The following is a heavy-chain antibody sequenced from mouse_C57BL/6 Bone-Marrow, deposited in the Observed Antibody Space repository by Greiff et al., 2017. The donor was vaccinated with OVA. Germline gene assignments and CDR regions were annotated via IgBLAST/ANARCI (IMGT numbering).Heavy chain of an antibody. Sequence: QVQLQQPGAELVKPGASVKLSCKASGYTFTSYWMHWVKQRPGRGLEWIGRIDTNSGGTKYNEKFKGKATLTEDKPSSTAYMQLSSLTSEDSAVYCGASSLDYCNYFFYWYFDVWGTGTTVTVSS. J-gene: IGHJ1*03. CDR1: GYTFTSYW. CDR2: IDTNSGGT. V-gene: IGHV1-72*01. CDR3: ASSLDYCNYFFYWYFDV. D-gene: IGHD2-1*01.